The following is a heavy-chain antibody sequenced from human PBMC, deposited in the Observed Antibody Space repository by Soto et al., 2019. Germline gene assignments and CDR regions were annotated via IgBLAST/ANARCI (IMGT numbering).Heavy chain of an antibody. D-gene: IGHD6-19*01. CDR3: ASRGSSGGYYWCDP. V-gene: IGHV4-34*01. CDR1: GGSFSGYY. J-gene: IGHJ5*02. CDR2: INHSGST. Sequence: QVQLQQWGAGLLKPSETLSLTCAVYGGSFSGYYWSWIRQPPGKGLEWIGEINHSGSTNYNPSLKSRVTISVDPSKRQFSLKLSSVTGADTAVYYRASRGSSGGYYWCDPWGQGTLVTVSS.